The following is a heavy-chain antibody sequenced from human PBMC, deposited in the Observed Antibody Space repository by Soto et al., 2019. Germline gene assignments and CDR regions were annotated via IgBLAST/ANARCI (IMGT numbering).Heavy chain of an antibody. D-gene: IGHD3-9*01. CDR3: ARGKHYDILTGYYTVDYGMDV. J-gene: IGHJ6*02. CDR2: INHSGST. CDR1: GGSFSGYY. Sequence: ETLSLTCAVYGGSFSGYYWSWIRQPPGKGLEWIGEINHSGSTNYNPSLKSRVTISVDTSKNQFSLKLSSVTAADTAVYYCARGKHYDILTGYYTVDYGMDVWGQGTTVTV. V-gene: IGHV4-34*01.